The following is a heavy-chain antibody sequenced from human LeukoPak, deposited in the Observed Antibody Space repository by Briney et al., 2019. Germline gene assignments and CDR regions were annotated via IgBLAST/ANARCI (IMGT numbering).Heavy chain of an antibody. D-gene: IGHD3-22*01. CDR3: ARAARQGFTMIVVPFFYFDL. CDR2: IXHXGST. J-gene: IGHJ2*01. Sequence: WXXIRQXPKXGLEWVGYIXHXGSTYYNPSLGSRVTMSVDTSKNQFSLKLSSVPAADSAVYYCARAARQGFTMIVVPFFYFDLWGRGTLVTVSS. V-gene: IGHV4-31*02.